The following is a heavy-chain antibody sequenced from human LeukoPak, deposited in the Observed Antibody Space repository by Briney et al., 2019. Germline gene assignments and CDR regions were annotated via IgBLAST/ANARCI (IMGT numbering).Heavy chain of an antibody. Sequence: GGSLRLSCAASGFTFSSYSLNWVRQAPGKGLEWVSFISSSGTYIYYADSVKGRFTISRDNAKNSLYLQMNSLRAEDTAVYYCARDVRRDGYNCFDYWGQGTLVTVSS. CDR1: GFTFSSYS. J-gene: IGHJ4*02. V-gene: IGHV3-21*01. CDR2: ISSSGTYI. CDR3: ARDVRRDGYNCFDY. D-gene: IGHD5-24*01.